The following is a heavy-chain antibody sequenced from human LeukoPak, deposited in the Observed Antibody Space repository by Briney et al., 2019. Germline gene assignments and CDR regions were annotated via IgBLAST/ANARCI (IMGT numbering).Heavy chain of an antibody. J-gene: IGHJ6*02. CDR3: AREGYYDSSGYLYYYYGMDV. D-gene: IGHD3-22*01. V-gene: IGHV1-2*02. CDR1: GYTFTGYY. Sequence: ASVKVSCKASGYTFTGYYMHWVRQAPGQGLEWMGWINPNSGGTNYAQKFQGRVTMTRDTSISTAYMELSRLRSDGTAVYYCAREGYYDSSGYLYYYYGMDVWGQGTTVTVSS. CDR2: INPNSGGT.